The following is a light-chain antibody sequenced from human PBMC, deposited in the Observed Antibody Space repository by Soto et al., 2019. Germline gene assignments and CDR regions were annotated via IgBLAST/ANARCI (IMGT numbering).Light chain of an antibody. CDR1: SSNIGAGYD. CDR3: AVWDDNVNGPL. Sequence: QPVLTQPPSVSGAPGQRVTISCTGSSSNIGAGYDVHWYQQLPGTAPKLLIYGNYNRPSGVPDRFSGSKSGTSASLAISGLQSDDEADYYCAVWDDNVNGPLFGGGTKLTVL. V-gene: IGLV1-40*01. J-gene: IGLJ3*02. CDR2: GNY.